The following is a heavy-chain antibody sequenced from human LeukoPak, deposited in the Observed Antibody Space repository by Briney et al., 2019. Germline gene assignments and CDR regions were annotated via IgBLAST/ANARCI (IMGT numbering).Heavy chain of an antibody. Sequence: PSETLSLTCTVSGGSFSSGGYYWSWIRQHPGKGLEWIGYIYYSGSTYYNPSLKSRVTISVDTSKNQFSLKLSSVTAADTAVYYCARARKTTTYYYDSSGYYPHFDYWGQGTLVTVSS. D-gene: IGHD3-22*01. CDR3: ARARKTTTYYYDSSGYYPHFDY. CDR1: GGSFSSGGYY. CDR2: IYYSGST. V-gene: IGHV4-31*03. J-gene: IGHJ4*02.